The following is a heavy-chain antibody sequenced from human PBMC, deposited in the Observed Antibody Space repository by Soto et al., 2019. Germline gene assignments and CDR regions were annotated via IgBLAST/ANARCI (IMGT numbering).Heavy chain of an antibody. CDR2: ISSSSSTI. J-gene: IGHJ4*02. V-gene: IGHV3-48*02. D-gene: IGHD2-21*02. CDR3: ARVKVVTATDF. CDR1: GFTFSSCS. Sequence: GGSLRLSCAASGFTFSSCSMNWVRQAPGKGLEWVSYISSSSSTIYYADSVKGRFTISRDNAKNSLYLQMHSLRDGDTAVYYCARVKVVTATDFWGQGTLVTVSS.